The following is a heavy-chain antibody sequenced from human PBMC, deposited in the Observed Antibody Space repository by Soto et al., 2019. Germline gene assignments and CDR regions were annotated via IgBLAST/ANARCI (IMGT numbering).Heavy chain of an antibody. CDR2: VYNSGST. CDR1: GGTFSSNC. V-gene: IGHV4-59*01. D-gene: IGHD6-13*01. CDR3: ARYRREAVAGYTLDN. J-gene: IGHJ4*02. Sequence: SGSLALTCTASGGTFSSNCLPWIRQPPGKGLEWMGYVYNSGSTNYNPTLKSRVTISEDTPKSQFSLKVNSMTAADTAVYYCARYRREAVAGYTLDNWGQGILVTVSS.